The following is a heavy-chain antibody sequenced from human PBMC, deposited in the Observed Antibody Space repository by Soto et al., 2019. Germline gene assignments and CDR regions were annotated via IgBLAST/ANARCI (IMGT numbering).Heavy chain of an antibody. V-gene: IGHV3-15*01. D-gene: IGHD3-10*01. CDR2: IKSKTDGGTT. Sequence: EVQLVESGGGLVKPGGSLRLSCAASGFTFSNAWMSWVRQAPGKGLEWIGCIKSKTDGGTTEYAAPVKGRFTISRDDSKNTLSLQMNSLKTEDTAVYYWTTGISGNWGQGTLVTVSS. CDR3: TTGISGN. J-gene: IGHJ4*02. CDR1: GFTFSNAW.